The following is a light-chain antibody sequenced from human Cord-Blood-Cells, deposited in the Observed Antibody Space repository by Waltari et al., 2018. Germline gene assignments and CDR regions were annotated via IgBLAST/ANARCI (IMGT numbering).Light chain of an antibody. CDR3: MQALQTPRT. CDR1: QSLLHSNGYNY. Sequence: DIVMTQSPLSLPVTPGEPASISCRSSQSLLHSNGYNYLDWYLQKPGQSPQLLIYLVSNRASGVPDRFSGSGSGTDFTLKISRVEAEDVWVYYCMQALQTPRTFGQGTKVEIK. J-gene: IGKJ1*01. CDR2: LVS. V-gene: IGKV2-28*01.